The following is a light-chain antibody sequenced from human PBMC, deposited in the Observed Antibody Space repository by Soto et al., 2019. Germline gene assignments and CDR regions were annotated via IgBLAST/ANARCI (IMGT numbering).Light chain of an antibody. Sequence: SYELTQPPLVAVAPGQTAMITCGGNNIGSKSVHWYQQKPGQAPVLVVYDDSVRPSGIPERFSGSNSGNTATLTISRVEAGDEADYYCQVWDSSSDHVVFGGGTKLTVL. CDR3: QVWDSSSDHVV. CDR1: NIGSKS. CDR2: DDS. J-gene: IGLJ2*01. V-gene: IGLV3-21*02.